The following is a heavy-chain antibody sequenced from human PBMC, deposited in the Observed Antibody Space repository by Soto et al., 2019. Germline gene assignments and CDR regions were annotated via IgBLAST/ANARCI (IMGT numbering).Heavy chain of an antibody. CDR2: TYYRSKWFN. CDR3: ARLSERYSSGWTPFDY. Sequence: QVQLQQSGPGLVKPSQTLSLTCAISGDSVSSNNAAWHWMRQSPSRGLEWLGRTYYRSKWFNDYAVSVRSRITINPDTAKNQFSLQLTSVTPEDTAVYYCARLSERYSSGWTPFDYWGQGTLVTVSS. D-gene: IGHD6-19*01. CDR1: GDSVSSNNAA. J-gene: IGHJ4*02. V-gene: IGHV6-1*01.